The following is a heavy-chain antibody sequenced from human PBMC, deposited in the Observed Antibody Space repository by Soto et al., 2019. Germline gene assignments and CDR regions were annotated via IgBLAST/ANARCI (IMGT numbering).Heavy chain of an antibody. CDR2: ISYDGSNK. V-gene: IGHV3-30-3*01. J-gene: IGHJ4*02. CDR3: ARDGAGNDFWSGYPTDY. Sequence: PGGSLRLSCAASGFTFSSYAMHWVRQAPGKGLEWVAVISYDGSNKYYADYVKGRFTISRDNSKNTLYLQMNSLRAEDTAVYYCARDGAGNDFWSGYPTDYWGQGTLVTVSS. CDR1: GFTFSSYA. D-gene: IGHD3-3*01.